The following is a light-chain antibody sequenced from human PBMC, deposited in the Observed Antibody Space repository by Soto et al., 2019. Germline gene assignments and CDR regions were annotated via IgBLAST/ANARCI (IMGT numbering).Light chain of an antibody. V-gene: IGKV1-39*01. Sequence: DIQMTQSPSSLSASVGDRVTITCRASQSISSYLNWSQQKPGKAPKLLIYAASSLQSGVPSRFSGSGSGTDFTLTISRLQPEDFASYYCQQSYSTPRLTFGGGTKVEIK. CDR1: QSISSY. CDR2: AAS. CDR3: QQSYSTPRLT. J-gene: IGKJ4*01.